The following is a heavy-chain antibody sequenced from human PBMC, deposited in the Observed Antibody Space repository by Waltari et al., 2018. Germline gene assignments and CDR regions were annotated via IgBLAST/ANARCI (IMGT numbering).Heavy chain of an antibody. Sequence: QVQLQESGPGLVKPSETLSLTCAVSGYSISSGYYLGWIRQPPVKGLEWMGSIYHSGSTYDNQSLKSRVIIAVNTAKNQFSLNLSSGTAADTAGYYCARCVEMANYWFDPWGKGTLVTVSS. J-gene: IGHJ5*02. D-gene: IGHD5-12*01. CDR2: IYHSGST. CDR1: GYSISSGYY. V-gene: IGHV4-38-2*01. CDR3: ARCVEMANYWFDP.